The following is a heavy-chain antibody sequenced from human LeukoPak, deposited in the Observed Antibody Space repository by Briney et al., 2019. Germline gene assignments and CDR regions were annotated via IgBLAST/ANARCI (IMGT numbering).Heavy chain of an antibody. Sequence: GGSLRLSCVVSGFSFSDYAMAWIRQAPGKGLEWVSFISSRNRSIYYADSLKGRFTISRDNAKNSLYLQMSSLTAEDTAVYYCARSSGTRSYNWFDPWGQGILVTVSS. J-gene: IGHJ5*02. CDR3: ARSSGTRSYNWFDP. V-gene: IGHV3-11*04. D-gene: IGHD3-10*01. CDR1: GFSFSDYA. CDR2: ISSRNRSI.